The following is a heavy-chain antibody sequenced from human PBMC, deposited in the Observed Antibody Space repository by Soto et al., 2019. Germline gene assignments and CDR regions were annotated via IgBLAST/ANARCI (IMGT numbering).Heavy chain of an antibody. Sequence: QVQLVQSGAEVKKPGASVKVSCKASGYTFTSYGISWVRQAPGQGLEWMGWVSAYNGNTNYAQKLQGRVTMTTDTSTSTAYMKLRSLRSDDTAVYYCARDRYYDFWSCYRPYYYYYGMDVWGQGTTVTVSS. J-gene: IGHJ6*02. V-gene: IGHV1-18*01. CDR2: VSAYNGNT. CDR1: GYTFTSYG. CDR3: ARDRYYDFWSCYRPYYYYYGMDV. D-gene: IGHD3-3*01.